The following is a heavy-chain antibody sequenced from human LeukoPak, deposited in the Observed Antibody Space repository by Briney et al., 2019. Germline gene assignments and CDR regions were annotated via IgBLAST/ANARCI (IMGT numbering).Heavy chain of an antibody. J-gene: IGHJ4*02. CDR3: ATFDGYSSGWGVL. CDR1: GYTFTDYY. Sequence: GASVKVSCKASGYTFTDYYMHWVRQAPGQGLEWMGWINPDSGGTNYAQNFQGRVTMTRDTSISTAYMELSRLRSDDTAVYYCATFDGYSSGWGVLWGQGTLVTVSS. V-gene: IGHV1-2*02. D-gene: IGHD6-19*01. CDR2: INPDSGGT.